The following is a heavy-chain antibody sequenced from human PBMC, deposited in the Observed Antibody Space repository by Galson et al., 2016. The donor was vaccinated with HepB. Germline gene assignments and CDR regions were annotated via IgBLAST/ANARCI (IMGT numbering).Heavy chain of an antibody. J-gene: IGHJ2*01. Sequence: SLRLSCATSGITFGDYGMSWVRQAPGKGLEWLGFIRSKAYGGTTEYAASVKGRFTISRDDSKSIAYLQMNSLRREDTAVYYCARVGNPHDYGDFPLGYLDVWGRGALVTVSS. V-gene: IGHV3-49*04. CDR3: ARVGNPHDYGDFPLGYLDV. CDR2: IRSKAYGGTT. D-gene: IGHD4-17*01. CDR1: GITFGDYG.